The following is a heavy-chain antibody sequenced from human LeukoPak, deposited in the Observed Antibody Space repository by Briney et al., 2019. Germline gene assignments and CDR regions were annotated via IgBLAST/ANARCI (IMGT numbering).Heavy chain of an antibody. CDR1: GGSISSSSYY. CDR3: ARQGAGEVVVVPAAMLNFDY. Sequence: SETLSLTCTVSGGSISSSSYYWGWIRQPPGKGLEWIGSIYYSGSTYYNPSLKSRVTISVDTSKNQFSLKLSSVTAADTAVYYRARQGAGEVVVVPAAMLNFDYWGQGTLVTVSS. V-gene: IGHV4-39*01. J-gene: IGHJ4*02. CDR2: IYYSGST. D-gene: IGHD2-2*01.